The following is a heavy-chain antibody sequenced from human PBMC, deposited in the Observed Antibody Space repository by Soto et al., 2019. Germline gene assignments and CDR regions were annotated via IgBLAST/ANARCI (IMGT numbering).Heavy chain of an antibody. Sequence: QVQLQESGPGLVKPSETLSLTCAVSGASIRSYHWSWIRQPAGKGLEWIGRMQHTGNTNYNPSLKSRVTMSVDTAKNQISLKMTSVTAADTAVYFCAKDVSSRRGLDPWGQGIVVIVSS. V-gene: IGHV4-4*07. CDR3: AKDVSSRRGLDP. J-gene: IGHJ5*02. D-gene: IGHD3-16*01. CDR1: GASIRSYH. CDR2: MQHTGNT.